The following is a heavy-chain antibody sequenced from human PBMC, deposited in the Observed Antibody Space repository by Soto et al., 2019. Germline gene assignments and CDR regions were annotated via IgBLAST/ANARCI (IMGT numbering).Heavy chain of an antibody. Sequence: QVQLVESGGGVVQPGRSLRLSCAASGFTFSSYSMHWVRQAPGKELEWVAAMSYDGNSKYFADSVKGRFTISRDNSKNTLSLQMNSLGAEDSAVYYCARGRTVRDHDDFDLWGQGTLVTVSS. CDR3: ARGRTVRDHDDFDL. CDR2: MSYDGNSK. CDR1: GFTFSSYS. J-gene: IGHJ4*02. D-gene: IGHD2-21*01. V-gene: IGHV3-30-3*01.